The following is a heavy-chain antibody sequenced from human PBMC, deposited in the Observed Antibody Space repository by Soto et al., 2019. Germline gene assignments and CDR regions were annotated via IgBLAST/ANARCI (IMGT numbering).Heavy chain of an antibody. J-gene: IGHJ2*01. CDR2: ITHSGST. V-gene: IGHV4-34*01. CDR1: GGSFSGYY. Sequence: QVQLQQWGAGLLKPSETLSLTCAVYGGSFSGYYWSWIRQPPGKGLEWIGEITHSGSTNYNPSLKSRAPIYGDTSKSQFSLRLRSVTAAATAVYYCARDVMANNRYHWYFDLWGRDTLVTVSS. D-gene: IGHD2-8*01. CDR3: ARDVMANNRYHWYFDL.